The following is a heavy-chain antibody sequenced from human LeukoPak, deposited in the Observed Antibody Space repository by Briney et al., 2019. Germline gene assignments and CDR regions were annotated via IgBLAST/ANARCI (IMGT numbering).Heavy chain of an antibody. CDR1: GVSISSSNSY. V-gene: IGHV4-39*07. CDR3: ARSPTKRVPEDY. CDR2: IYYSGNT. Sequence: TSETLSLTCTVSGVSISSSNSYWGWIRQPPGKGLEWIGSIYYSGNTYYNASLKSQVSISIDTSKNQFSLRLTSVTAADTAVYYCARSPTKRVPEDYWGQGTLVTVSS. D-gene: IGHD2-2*01. J-gene: IGHJ4*02.